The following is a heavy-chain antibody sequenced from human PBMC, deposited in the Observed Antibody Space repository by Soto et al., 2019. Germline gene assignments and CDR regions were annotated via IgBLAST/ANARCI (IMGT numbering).Heavy chain of an antibody. V-gene: IGHV1-8*01. CDR2: MNANSGNT. D-gene: IGHD6-19*01. J-gene: IGHJ1*01. Sequence: ASVKVSCKASGYTFTSYDINWVRQATGQGLEWMGWMNANSGNTDYAQKFQGRVTMTTDTSTITAYMELRSLRSDDTAVYYCAIVRLAAVAGTTTDPAEYFQHWGQGTLVTVSS. CDR3: AIVRLAAVAGTTTDPAEYFQH. CDR1: GYTFTSYD.